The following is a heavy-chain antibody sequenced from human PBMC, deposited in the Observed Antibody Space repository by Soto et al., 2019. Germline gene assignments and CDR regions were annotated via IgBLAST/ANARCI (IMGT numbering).Heavy chain of an antibody. CDR2: IYYDGSNR. V-gene: IGHV3-30*12. CDR3: ARAFCTIGVCYNFFDY. Sequence: GGSLRLSCAASGFAFGTYAMHWVRQAPGRGLEWVAVIYYDGSNRYYGDAVKGRFTISRDNSKSTLYLQMSSLRAEDTAVYYCARAFCTIGVCYNFFDYWGQGTLVTVSS. J-gene: IGHJ4*02. D-gene: IGHD2-8*01. CDR1: GFAFGTYA.